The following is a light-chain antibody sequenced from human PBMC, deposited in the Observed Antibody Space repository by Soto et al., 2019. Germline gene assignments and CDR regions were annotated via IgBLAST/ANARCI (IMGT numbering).Light chain of an antibody. V-gene: IGLV1-44*01. J-gene: IGLJ1*01. CDR1: SSNIGSRT. CDR2: NNN. CDR3: AEWDDSLNAYV. Sequence: QSAPTPPRSASGAPGQRVTISCSGSSSNIGSRTVNWYQQLPGTAPKLLISNNNQRPSGVPDRFSGSKSGTSASLAISGLRSEDEADYYCAEWDDSLNAYVFGIGTKLTVL.